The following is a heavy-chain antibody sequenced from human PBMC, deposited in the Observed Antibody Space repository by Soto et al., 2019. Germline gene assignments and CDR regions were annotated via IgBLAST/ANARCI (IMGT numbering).Heavy chain of an antibody. Sequence: GGSLRLSCAASGFTFSRSGMNWVRQAPGMGLGWVSGIGGSGGGTYYADFVKGRFSIFRDDSKDMLYLQMNSLRVEDTAVYYCAKTGYCSGGSCHYIDYWGHGTLVTVSS. J-gene: IGHJ4*01. D-gene: IGHD2-15*01. CDR3: AKTGYCSGGSCHYIDY. CDR2: IGGSGGGT. CDR1: GFTFSRSG. V-gene: IGHV3-23*01.